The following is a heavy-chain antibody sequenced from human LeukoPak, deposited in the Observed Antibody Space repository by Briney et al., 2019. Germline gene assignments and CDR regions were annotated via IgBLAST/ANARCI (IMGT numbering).Heavy chain of an antibody. Sequence: PGGSLRLSCAASGFTFSSYWMHWVRQAPGKGLVWVSRISSDGSGTSYADSVKGRFSISRDNAKNTVSLQMNSLRAEDTGVYFCARAPSEIGGYYPEYFRHWGQGTLVTVSS. D-gene: IGHD3-22*01. CDR3: ARAPSEIGGYYPEYFRH. V-gene: IGHV3-74*01. J-gene: IGHJ1*01. CDR2: ISSDGSGT. CDR1: GFTFSSYW.